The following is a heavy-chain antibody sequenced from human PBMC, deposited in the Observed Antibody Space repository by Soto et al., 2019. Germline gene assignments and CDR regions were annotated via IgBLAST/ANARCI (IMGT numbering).Heavy chain of an antibody. D-gene: IGHD6-19*01. V-gene: IGHV3-48*01. CDR3: ARGAGYSSGWYDY. CDR1: GFTFSTYS. J-gene: IGHJ4*02. Sequence: GGSLRLSCAASGFTFSTYSMNWVRQAPGKGLEWVSYISSSSSHIYYADSVKGRFTISRDSAKNSLYLQMNSLRAEDTAVYYCARGAGYSSGWYDYWGQGTLVTVSS. CDR2: ISSSSSHI.